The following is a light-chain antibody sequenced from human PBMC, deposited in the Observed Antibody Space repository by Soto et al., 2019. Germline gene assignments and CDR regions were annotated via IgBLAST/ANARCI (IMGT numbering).Light chain of an antibody. Sequence: QSVLAQPPSVSGAPGQKVTISCTGSSSNIGAGYDLHWYQQLPGTAPKLLLYGNSNRPSGVPDRFSGSKSGTSASLAITGLQAEHEADYYCKSYDSSLSAYVFGTGTKVTVL. V-gene: IGLV1-40*01. J-gene: IGLJ1*01. CDR3: KSYDSSLSAYV. CDR2: GNS. CDR1: SSNIGAGYD.